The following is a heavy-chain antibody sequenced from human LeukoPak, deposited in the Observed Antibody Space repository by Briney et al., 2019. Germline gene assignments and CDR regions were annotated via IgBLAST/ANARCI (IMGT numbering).Heavy chain of an antibody. CDR2: IYYTGGT. V-gene: IGHV4-59*08. D-gene: IGHD6-19*01. J-gene: IGHJ4*02. Sequence: SETLSLTCTVSGGSIGSDYWTWIRQPPGKGLEYIGYIYYTGGTNYSPSLKSRVTISVDTSKNQFSLKLSSVTAADTAVYFCAKYGNSGWVIDNWGQGTLVTVSS. CDR1: GGSIGSDY. CDR3: AKYGNSGWVIDN.